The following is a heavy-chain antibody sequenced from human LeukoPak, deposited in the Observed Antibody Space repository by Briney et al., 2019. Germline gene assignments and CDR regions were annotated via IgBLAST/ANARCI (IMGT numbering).Heavy chain of an antibody. Sequence: GGSLRLSCAASGFTFSNLWMTWVRQASGKGLEWVANINQDGNDKYYVESVQGRFTISRDNAKNSVYLQMSSLRAEDTAVYYCATNEWELLKSRGQGTLVTVSS. CDR2: INQDGNDK. CDR3: ATNEWELLKS. D-gene: IGHD1-26*01. V-gene: IGHV3-7*01. CDR1: GFTFSNLW. J-gene: IGHJ4*02.